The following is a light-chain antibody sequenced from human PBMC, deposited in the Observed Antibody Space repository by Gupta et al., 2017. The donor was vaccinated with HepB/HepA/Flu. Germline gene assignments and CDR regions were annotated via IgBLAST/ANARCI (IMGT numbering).Light chain of an antibody. CDR2: DVI. V-gene: IGLV2-11*01. Sequence: QYALPPPRSVSGSPGQSVTISCTGPSTDVGNYHYVSWYQQHPGKAPKLMIYDVIKRPSGVPDRCSGSKSGNTASLTISGLQAEDEADYYCCAYAGTYTYVFGNGTKVTVL. CDR1: STDVGNYHY. CDR3: CAYAGTYTYV. J-gene: IGLJ1*01.